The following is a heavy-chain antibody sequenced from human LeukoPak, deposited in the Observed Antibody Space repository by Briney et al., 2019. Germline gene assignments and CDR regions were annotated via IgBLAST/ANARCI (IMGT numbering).Heavy chain of an antibody. D-gene: IGHD2-15*01. CDR3: AKRTESGGNRGGAFDI. V-gene: IGHV3-23*01. Sequence: PGGSLRLSCSVSGFTFTNYAMSWVRQAPGKGLEWVSGIGGSGGSTYYADSVKGRFTISRDNSKNTLYLQMNSLRVEDTAIYYCAKRTESGGNRGGAFDIWGKGKMVTVS. CDR2: IGGSGGST. J-gene: IGHJ3*02. CDR1: GFTFTNYA.